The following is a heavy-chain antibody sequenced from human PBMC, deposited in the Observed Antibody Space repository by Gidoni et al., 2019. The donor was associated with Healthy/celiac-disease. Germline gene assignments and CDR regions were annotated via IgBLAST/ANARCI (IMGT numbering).Heavy chain of an antibody. CDR3: TTAEWLRTYYYGMDV. CDR2: KSKTDGGTT. Sequence: KSKTDGGTTDYAAPVKGSFTISRDDSKNTLYLQMNSLKTEDTAVYYCTTAEWLRTYYYGMDVWGQGTTVTVSS. J-gene: IGHJ6*02. D-gene: IGHD5-12*01. V-gene: IGHV3-15*01.